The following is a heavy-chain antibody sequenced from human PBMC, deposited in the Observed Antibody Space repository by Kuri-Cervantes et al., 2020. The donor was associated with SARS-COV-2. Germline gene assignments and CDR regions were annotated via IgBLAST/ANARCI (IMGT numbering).Heavy chain of an antibody. CDR1: GFSLTTAAVG. J-gene: IGHJ4*02. CDR2: IYWDDDK. V-gene: IGHV2-5*02. D-gene: IGHD3-10*01. Sequence: SGPTLVKPTQTLTLTCTFSGFSLTTAAVGVGWIRQPPGKALEWLALIYWDDDKRYSPSLKSRLTITKDTSKNQVVLTMTNMDPVDTGTYYCARSRWVRGVIMPYFDYWGQGTLVTVSS. CDR3: ARSRWVRGVIMPYFDY.